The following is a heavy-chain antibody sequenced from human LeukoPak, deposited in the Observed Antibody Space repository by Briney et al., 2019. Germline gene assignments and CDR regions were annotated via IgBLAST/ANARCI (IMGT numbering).Heavy chain of an antibody. CDR2: INPSGGST. CDR1: GYTFTSYY. Sequence: GASVKVSCKASGYTFTSYYIHWVRQAPGQGLEWMGIINPSGGSTTYAQKFRGRVTMTRDTSTSTVYMELSSLRSEDTAVYYCVSFVAAAGKEVDYWGQGTLVTVFS. D-gene: IGHD6-13*01. CDR3: VSFVAAAGKEVDY. V-gene: IGHV1-46*01. J-gene: IGHJ4*02.